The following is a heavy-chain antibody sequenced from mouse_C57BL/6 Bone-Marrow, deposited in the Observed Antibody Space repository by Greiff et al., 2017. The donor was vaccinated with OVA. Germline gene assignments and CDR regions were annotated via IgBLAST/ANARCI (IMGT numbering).Heavy chain of an antibody. CDR2: IWGDGST. Sequence: VHLVESGPGLVAPSQSLSITCTVSGFSFTSYGVSWVRQPPGQGLEWLGVIWGDGSTNDHSALFSRLGISKDNSKSQFFLKLNSLQTDDTATYYCAIYLYCFDYWGQGTTLTVSA. J-gene: IGHJ2*01. CDR1: GFSFTSYG. D-gene: IGHD5-5*01. V-gene: IGHV2-3*01. CDR3: AIYLYCFDY.